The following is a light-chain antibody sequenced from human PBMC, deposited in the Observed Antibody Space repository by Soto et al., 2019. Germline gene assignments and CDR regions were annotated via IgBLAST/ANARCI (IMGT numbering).Light chain of an antibody. CDR2: QVT. Sequence: QSALTQPPSASGSPGQSVTISCTGTSSDIGAYNYVSWYRQYPDKAPKLLVYQVTKRPSGVPDRFSGSKSGNTAALTVSGLQAEDEAVYYCAACDDSLSGWVFGGGTKLTVL. J-gene: IGLJ3*02. CDR3: AACDDSLSGWV. V-gene: IGLV2-8*01. CDR1: SSDIGAYNY.